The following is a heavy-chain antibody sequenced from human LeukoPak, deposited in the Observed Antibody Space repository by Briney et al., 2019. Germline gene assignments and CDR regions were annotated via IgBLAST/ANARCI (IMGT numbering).Heavy chain of an antibody. J-gene: IGHJ5*02. CDR2: INSDGSST. D-gene: IGHD6-13*01. CDR3: ARAGSSSWYSNRFDP. Sequence: GGSLRLSCAASGFTFSSYWMHWVRQAPGKGLVWVSRINSDGSSTSYADSVKGRFTISRDNAENTLYLQMNSLRAEDTAVYYCARAGSSSWYSNRFDPWGQGTLVTVSS. V-gene: IGHV3-74*01. CDR1: GFTFSSYW.